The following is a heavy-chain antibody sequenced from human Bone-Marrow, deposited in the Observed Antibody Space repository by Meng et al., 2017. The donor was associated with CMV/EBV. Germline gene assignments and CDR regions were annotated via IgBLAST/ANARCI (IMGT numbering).Heavy chain of an antibody. J-gene: IGHJ4*02. D-gene: IGHD1-26*01. CDR3: VRDASPGATRFDY. Sequence: ETLSLTCTVAGGSISSYYWSWIRQPPGKGLEWVSNIKQDGSETSYVGSVMGRFTVSRDNAKKSLYLQMNGLRGENTAVYFCVRDASPGATRFDYWGQGTLVTGSS. V-gene: IGHV3-7*01. CDR2: IKQDGSET. CDR1: GGSISSYY.